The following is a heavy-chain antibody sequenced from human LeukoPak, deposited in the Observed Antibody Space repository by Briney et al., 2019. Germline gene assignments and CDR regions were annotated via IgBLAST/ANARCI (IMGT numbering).Heavy chain of an antibody. CDR2: INSDGSRT. Sequence: GGSLRLSCAASGFTFSSYWMHWVRQGPGKGLVWVSRINSDGSRTNYADSVKGRFSISRDNAKNTLYLQVSSLRAEDTAMYYCARGASGSYWFDSWGQGTLVTVSS. CDR1: GFTFSSYW. CDR3: ARGASGSYWFDS. V-gene: IGHV3-74*01. J-gene: IGHJ5*01. D-gene: IGHD1-26*01.